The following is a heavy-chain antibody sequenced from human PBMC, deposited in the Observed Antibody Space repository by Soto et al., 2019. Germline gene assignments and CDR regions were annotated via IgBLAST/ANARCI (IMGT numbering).Heavy chain of an antibody. J-gene: IGHJ5*02. CDR3: ARGLYCSGGSCYSRWFDP. D-gene: IGHD2-15*01. CDR2: IMPMFGMA. Sequence: SVKVSCKASGGTFSSYAISWGREALGKGPGGMGCIMPMFGMANDAQKFQGRVTISADESTSTAYRELSSLRSEDTAVYYGARGLYCSGGSCYSRWFDPWGQGTLVTVSS. CDR1: GGTFSSYA. V-gene: IGHV1-69*13.